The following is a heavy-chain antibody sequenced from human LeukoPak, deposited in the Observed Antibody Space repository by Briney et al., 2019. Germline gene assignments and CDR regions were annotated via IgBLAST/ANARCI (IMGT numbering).Heavy chain of an antibody. Sequence: GGSLRLSCAASAFTFSSYAMSWVRQAPGKGLEWVSVISGSGGSTYYADSVKGRFTISRDNSQNTLYLQMNNLRAEDTAVYYCAKDQTNYGGNSFDYWGQRTRVTVSS. V-gene: IGHV3-23*01. CDR1: AFTFSSYA. CDR3: AKDQTNYGGNSFDY. CDR2: ISGSGGST. D-gene: IGHD4-23*01. J-gene: IGHJ4*02.